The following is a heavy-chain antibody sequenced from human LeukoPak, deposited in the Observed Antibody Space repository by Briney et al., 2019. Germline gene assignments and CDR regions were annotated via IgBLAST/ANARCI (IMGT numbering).Heavy chain of an antibody. CDR1: GGSFSGYY. CDR2: INHSGST. V-gene: IGHV4-34*01. CDR3: ARSLSWGDNWFDP. D-gene: IGHD3-10*01. J-gene: IGHJ5*02. Sequence: PSETLSLTCAVYGGSFSGYYWSWIRQPPGKGLEWIGEINHSGSTNYNPSLKSRVTISVDTSKNQFSLKLSSVTAADTAVYYCARSLSWGDNWFDPWGQGTLVTVSS.